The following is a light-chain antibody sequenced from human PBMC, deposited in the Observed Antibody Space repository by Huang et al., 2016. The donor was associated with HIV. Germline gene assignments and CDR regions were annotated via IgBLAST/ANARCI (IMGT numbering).Light chain of an antibody. Sequence: DIQMTQSPSSLSASEGDRVTITCRAIQSISNYLNWYQQKPGKAPSLLIYGVSTLQSGVPSSFSGSGSGTDFTLTISSLQPEDFATYYCQQNYIIPWTFGQGTKVDIK. CDR2: GVS. CDR1: QSISNY. J-gene: IGKJ1*01. V-gene: IGKV1-39*01. CDR3: QQNYIIPWT.